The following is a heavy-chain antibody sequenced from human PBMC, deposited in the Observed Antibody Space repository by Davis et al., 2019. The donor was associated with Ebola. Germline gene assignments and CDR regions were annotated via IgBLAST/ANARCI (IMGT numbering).Heavy chain of an antibody. CDR2: IRFNT. D-gene: IGHD4-17*01. V-gene: IGHV3-21*05. Sequence: GGSLRLSCVASGFQFNDFSLNWVRQAPGKGLEWLAYIRFNTDYADSVKGRFTISRDNTKNSLYLQMNSLRDEDTAIYYCSRGGAVKFDYWGQGTLVTVSS. J-gene: IGHJ4*02. CDR1: GFQFNDFS. CDR3: SRGGAVKFDY.